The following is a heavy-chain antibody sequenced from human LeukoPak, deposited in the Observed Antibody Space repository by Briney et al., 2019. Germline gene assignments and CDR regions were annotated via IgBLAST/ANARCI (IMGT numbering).Heavy chain of an antibody. CDR3: ARETPRRGETRDGYR. J-gene: IGHJ4*02. V-gene: IGHV3-7*01. Sequence: GRSLRLSCAASGFTFSNYWMNWVRQVPGKGLECLANIKQDGSETYYADSVKGRFTISRDNAKNSLYLQMNSLRAEDTAVYYCARETPRRGETRDGYRWGQGTLVTVSS. CDR1: GFTFSNYW. D-gene: IGHD5-24*01. CDR2: IKQDGSET.